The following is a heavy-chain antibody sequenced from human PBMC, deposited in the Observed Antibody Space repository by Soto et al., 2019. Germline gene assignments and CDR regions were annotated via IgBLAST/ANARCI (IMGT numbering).Heavy chain of an antibody. D-gene: IGHD3-10*01. CDR1: GGSISSGGYY. V-gene: IGHV4-31*01. CDR3: ARDRGLIYGTSSSDYDYDGMDV. Sequence: QVQLQESGPGLVKPSQTLSLTCSVSGGSISSGGYYWTWIRQHPGKGLEWIGYIYDTGSTYYNASRKSPLIRSLDTSKHPFSLKLSSVTAADPAVYYCARDRGLIYGTSSSDYDYDGMDVWGQGTTVTVSS. CDR2: IYDTGST. J-gene: IGHJ6*02.